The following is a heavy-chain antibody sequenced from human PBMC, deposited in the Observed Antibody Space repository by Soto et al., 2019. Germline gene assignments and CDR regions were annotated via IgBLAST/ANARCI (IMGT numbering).Heavy chain of an antibody. CDR2: IYGGGTT. J-gene: IGHJ4*02. CDR3: VQTTGWPGFDF. Sequence: EVQLVESGGGVIQPGGSLRLPCAASGFAVSSKYMTWVRQAPGKGLEWVSVIYGGGTTYYADSVKGRFTISRDTSKNTLYLQMNSLRAEDTAVYYCVQTTGWPGFDFWGQGTLVTVSS. CDR1: GFAVSSKY. V-gene: IGHV3-53*01. D-gene: IGHD6-19*01.